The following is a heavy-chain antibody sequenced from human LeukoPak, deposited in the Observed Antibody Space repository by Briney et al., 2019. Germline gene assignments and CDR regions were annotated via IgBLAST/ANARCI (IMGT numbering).Heavy chain of an antibody. CDR2: ISRSGSTK. D-gene: IGHD3-22*01. Sequence: AGGSLRLSCAASGFTFSDYNMRWIRQAPGKGLEWVSSISRSGSTKYYADSVKGRLTISRDNAKNSLYLQMNSLRAEDTAIYYCARGGIYYDLDYWGQGTLVTVSS. CDR3: ARGGIYYDLDY. J-gene: IGHJ4*02. V-gene: IGHV3-11*04. CDR1: GFTFSDYN.